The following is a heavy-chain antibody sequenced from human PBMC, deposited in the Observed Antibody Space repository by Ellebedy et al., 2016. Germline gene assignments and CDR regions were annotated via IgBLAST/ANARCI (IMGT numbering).Heavy chain of an antibody. CDR1: GFTFDDYA. V-gene: IGHV3-9*01. J-gene: IGHJ6*03. CDR3: AREYCSSTSCYYYYYMDV. Sequence: GGSLRLXCAASGFTFDDYAMHWVRQAPGKGLEWVSGISWNSGSIGYADSVKGRFTISRDNAKNSLYLQMNSLRAEDTAVYYCAREYCSSTSCYYYYYMDVWGKGTTVTVSS. D-gene: IGHD2-2*01. CDR2: ISWNSGSI.